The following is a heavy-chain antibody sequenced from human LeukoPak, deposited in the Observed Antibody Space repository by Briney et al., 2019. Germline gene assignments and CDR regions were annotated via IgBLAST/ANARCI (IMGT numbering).Heavy chain of an antibody. J-gene: IGHJ4*02. V-gene: IGHV4-39*07. CDR2: IT. D-gene: IGHD1-26*01. Sequence: PSETLSLTCTVSGGSISSSSYYWGWIRQPPGKGLEWIGSITYYNPSLTSRVTISVDTSKKQFSLKVSSVTAADTAVYYCARGFRGASFDYWGQGTLVTVSS. CDR3: ARGFRGASFDY. CDR1: GGSISSSSYY.